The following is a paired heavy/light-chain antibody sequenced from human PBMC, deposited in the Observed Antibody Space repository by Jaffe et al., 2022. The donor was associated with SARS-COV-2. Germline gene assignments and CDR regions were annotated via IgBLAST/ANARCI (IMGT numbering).Heavy chain of an antibody. V-gene: IGHV1-3*01. Sequence: QVQLVQSGAEVKKPGASVKVSCKASGYTFTSYAMHWVRQAPGQRLEWMGWINAGNGNTKYSQKFQGRVTITRDTSASTAYMELSSLRSEDTAVYYCAREGYDFWSGYYGGGDYFDYWGQGTLVTVSS. CDR3: AREGYDFWSGYYGGGDYFDY. CDR1: GYTFTSYA. CDR2: INAGNGNT. D-gene: IGHD3-3*01. J-gene: IGHJ4*02.
Light chain of an antibody. Sequence: QTVVTQEPSLTVSPGGTVTLTCASSTGAVTSGYYPNWFQQKPGQAPRALIYSTSNKHSWTPARFSGSLLGGKAALTLSGVQSEDEAEYYCLLYYGGAYVFGTGTKVTVL. J-gene: IGLJ1*01. CDR2: STS. V-gene: IGLV7-43*01. CDR1: TGAVTSGYY. CDR3: LLYYGGAYV.